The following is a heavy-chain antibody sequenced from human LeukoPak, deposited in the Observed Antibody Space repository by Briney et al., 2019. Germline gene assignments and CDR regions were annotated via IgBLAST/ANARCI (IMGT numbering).Heavy chain of an antibody. CDR3: AKPATDGSGSYPNFDY. D-gene: IGHD3-10*01. V-gene: IGHV3-23*01. CDR1: GFTFSSYA. Sequence: GGSLRLSCAASGFTFSSYAMSWVRQAPGKGLEWVSAISGSGGSTYYADSVKGRFTISGDNSKNTLYLQMNSLRAEDTAVYYCAKPATDGSGSYPNFDYWGQGTLVTVSS. CDR2: ISGSGGST. J-gene: IGHJ4*02.